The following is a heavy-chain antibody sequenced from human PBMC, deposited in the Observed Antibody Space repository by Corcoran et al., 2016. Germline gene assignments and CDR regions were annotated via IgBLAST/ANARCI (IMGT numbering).Heavy chain of an antibody. CDR2: ISSSSSTI. Sequence: EVQLVESGGGLVQPGGSLRLSCAASGFTFSSYSMNWVRQAPGKGLEWVSYISSSSSTIYYADSVKGRLTISRDNAKNSLYLQMNSLRDEDTAVYYCARNPPRFVYYYDGMDVWGQGTTVTVSS. V-gene: IGHV3-48*02. CDR1: GFTFSSYS. D-gene: IGHD2-21*01. J-gene: IGHJ6*02. CDR3: ARNPPRFVYYYDGMDV.